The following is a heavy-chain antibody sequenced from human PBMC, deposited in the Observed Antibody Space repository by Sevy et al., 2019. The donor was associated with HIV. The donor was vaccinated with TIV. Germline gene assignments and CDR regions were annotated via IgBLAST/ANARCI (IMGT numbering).Heavy chain of an antibody. CDR3: AKDRIEGARKLDY. J-gene: IGHJ4*02. V-gene: IGHV3-33*06. Sequence: GGSLRLSCAASGFIFSYYGMHWVRQAPGKGLEWVAVIWYDGSNTIYADSVKGRFTISRDNSKNILYLQMNSLRDEDTAVYYCAKDRIEGARKLDYWGQGTLVTVSS. CDR1: GFIFSYYG. CDR2: IWYDGSNT. D-gene: IGHD1-26*01.